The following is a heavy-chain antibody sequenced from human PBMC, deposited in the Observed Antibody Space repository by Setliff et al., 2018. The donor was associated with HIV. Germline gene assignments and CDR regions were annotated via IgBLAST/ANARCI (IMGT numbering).Heavy chain of an antibody. CDR2: IESDGRNE. V-gene: IGHV3-30*02. J-gene: IGHJ4*02. CDR3: ARPRTYCSGGSCYLGPDY. Sequence: GGSLRLSCAASGFSFSTYGMHWVRQTPGKGPEWVAFIESDGRNEYYADSVKGRFTISRDNSKNTVYLQMNSLRAEDTAVYYCARPRTYCSGGSCYLGPDYWGQGTLVTVSS. CDR1: GFSFSTYG. D-gene: IGHD2-15*01.